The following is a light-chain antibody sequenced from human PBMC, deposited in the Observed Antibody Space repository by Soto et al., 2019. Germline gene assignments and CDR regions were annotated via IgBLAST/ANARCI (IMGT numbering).Light chain of an antibody. V-gene: IGKV4-1*01. J-gene: IGKJ1*01. CDR3: RQYYSSPWT. CDR2: WAF. Sequence: DIVMTQSPESLAVSLGQRATIKCESSHRLFYSADNKPYLAWYQQKPGLPPQLLLYWAFTRESGVPERFSGGGSEAHFTLKISSLPPEDVETYYSRQYYSSPWTFGQGNKVEIK. CDR1: HRLFYSADNKPY.